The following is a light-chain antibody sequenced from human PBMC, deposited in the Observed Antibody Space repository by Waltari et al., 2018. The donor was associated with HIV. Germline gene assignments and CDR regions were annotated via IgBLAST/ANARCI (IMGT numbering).Light chain of an antibody. CDR1: SSNVGCDDL. J-gene: IGLJ1*01. CDR3: CSCPRSGIRYV. V-gene: IGLV2-23*02. CDR2: EVT. Sequence: QSALTQPASVSGSPGQSITISCTGTSSNVGCDDLVFWYQQHPGEAPKLIIYEVTKRPSGVSNRFSGSKSGNTASLTISGLQAEDEADYYCCSCPRSGIRYVFGTGTKVTVL.